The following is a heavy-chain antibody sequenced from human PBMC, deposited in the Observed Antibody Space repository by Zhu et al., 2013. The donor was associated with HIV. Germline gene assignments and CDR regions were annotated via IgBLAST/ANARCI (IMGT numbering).Heavy chain of an antibody. J-gene: IGHJ3*02. CDR1: GYTFSDYF. CDR3: ARDMDSPADNDAFDI. D-gene: IGHD2-2*01. CDR2: VNTDSGDT. V-gene: IGHV1-2*02. Sequence: QVQLVQSGAEMKKPGASVTVSCKASGYTFSDYFLHWVRQAPGQGLEWMGWVNTDSGDTTYAQKFQDRVTFTRDTSTTTVYMDLSRLTSDDTALYYCARDMDSPADNDAFDIWAKGQLSPSHQ.